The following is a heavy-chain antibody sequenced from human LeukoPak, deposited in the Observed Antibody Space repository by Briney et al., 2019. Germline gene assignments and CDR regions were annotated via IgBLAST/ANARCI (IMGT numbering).Heavy chain of an antibody. Sequence: ASVKVSCKASGGTFSSYAISWVRQAPGQGLEWMGGIIPIFGTANYAQKFQGRVTITADESTSTAYMELSSLRSEDTAVYYCARLFVVVPAAARNWFDPWGQGTLVTVSS. CDR1: GGTFSSYA. J-gene: IGHJ5*02. D-gene: IGHD2-2*01. CDR3: ARLFVVVPAAARNWFDP. V-gene: IGHV1-69*01. CDR2: IIPIFGTA.